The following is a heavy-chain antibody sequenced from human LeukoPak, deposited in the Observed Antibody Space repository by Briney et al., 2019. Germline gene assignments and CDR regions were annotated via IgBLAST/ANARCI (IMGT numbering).Heavy chain of an antibody. CDR2: ISSSSSYI. CDR1: GFTFSSYS. D-gene: IGHD5-18*01. J-gene: IGHJ4*02. Sequence: GGSLRLSXAASGFTFSSYSMNWVRQAPGKGLEWVSSISSSSSYIYYADSVKGRFTISRDNAKNSLYLQMNSLRAEDTAVYYCARDSDTAMVTIGYWGQGTLVTVSS. CDR3: ARDSDTAMVTIGY. V-gene: IGHV3-21*01.